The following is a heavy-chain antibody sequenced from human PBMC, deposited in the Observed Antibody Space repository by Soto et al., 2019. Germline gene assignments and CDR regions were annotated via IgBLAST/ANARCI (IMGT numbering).Heavy chain of an antibody. V-gene: IGHV3-64*01. CDR1: GFTFSASA. CDR2: ISSNGGTT. Sequence: EVQLVESGGGLVQPGGSLRLSCAASGFTFSASAMHWVRQAPGKGLEYVSAISSNGGTTDYANSVKGRFTISRDNSKNTLYLQMGRLRAEDMAVYYCARDAYGSASWYYFDYWGQGTLVTVSS. J-gene: IGHJ4*02. D-gene: IGHD3-10*01. CDR3: ARDAYGSASWYYFDY.